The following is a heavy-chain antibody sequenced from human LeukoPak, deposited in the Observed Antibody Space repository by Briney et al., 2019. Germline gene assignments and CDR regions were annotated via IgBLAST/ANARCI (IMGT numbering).Heavy chain of an antibody. J-gene: IGHJ4*02. Sequence: GSVKVSCKASGYILSDYYMHWVRQVPGQGLEWMGWMNPYSGGTNYAQKFQGRVTMTRDTSISTDYMDLSRLTSDDTAIYYCVRDGDGRINFDYWGQGTLVTVSS. CDR3: VRDGDGRINFDY. V-gene: IGHV1-2*02. CDR1: GYILSDYY. CDR2: MNPYSGGT. D-gene: IGHD3-10*01.